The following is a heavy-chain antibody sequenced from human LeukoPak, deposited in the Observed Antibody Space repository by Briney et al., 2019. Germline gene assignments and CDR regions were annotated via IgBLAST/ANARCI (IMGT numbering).Heavy chain of an antibody. Sequence: ASVKVSRKASGYTVTSYYMHWVRQAPGQGLEWMGIINPSGGSTSYAQKFQGRDTMTEDTSTDTAYMELSSLRSEDTAVYYCATSLGDYGAVDYWGQGTLVTVSS. CDR2: INPSGGST. CDR1: GYTVTSYY. V-gene: IGHV1-46*01. CDR3: ATSLGDYGAVDY. D-gene: IGHD4-17*01. J-gene: IGHJ4*02.